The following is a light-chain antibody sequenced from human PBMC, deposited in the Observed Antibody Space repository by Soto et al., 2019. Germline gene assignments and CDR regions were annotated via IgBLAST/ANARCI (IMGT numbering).Light chain of an antibody. J-gene: IGKJ2*03. Sequence: IQMTQSPSTLSASVGDRVSITCRASQSIFSWLAWYQQKPGKAPKLLIYKASSLESGVPSRYSGSGSGTEFTLTISGLQADDLATYYCQQYNSFPYSFGQGTKLEIK. CDR3: QQYNSFPYS. CDR2: KAS. V-gene: IGKV1-5*03. CDR1: QSIFSW.